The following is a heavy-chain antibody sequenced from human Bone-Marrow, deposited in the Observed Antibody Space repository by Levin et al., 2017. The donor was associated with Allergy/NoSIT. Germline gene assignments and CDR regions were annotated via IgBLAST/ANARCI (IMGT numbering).Heavy chain of an antibody. J-gene: IGHJ4*02. CDR3: AREYSSSSGRTFDY. V-gene: IGHV3-74*01. CDR1: GFTFSNYW. CDR2: ISTDGSST. Sequence: GESLKISCAASGFTFSNYWMHWVRQVPGKGLMWVSRISTDGSSTTYADSVKGRFTISRDNAENTLYLQLNSLRVEDTAVYFCAREYSSSSGRTFDYWGQGTLVTVSS. D-gene: IGHD6-6*01.